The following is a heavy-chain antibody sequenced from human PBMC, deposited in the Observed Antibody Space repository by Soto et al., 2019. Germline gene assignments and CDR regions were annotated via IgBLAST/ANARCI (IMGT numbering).Heavy chain of an antibody. D-gene: IGHD5-18*01. CDR1: GFTFSSYG. Sequence: GGSLILSCSASGFTFSSYGMHWVRQAPGKGLEWVAVISYDGSNKYYADSVKGRFTISRDNSKNTLYLQMNSLRAEDTAVYYCAKDYVDTAMTYYFAYWGQGTLVTVSS. CDR3: AKDYVDTAMTYYFAY. CDR2: ISYDGSNK. V-gene: IGHV3-30*18. J-gene: IGHJ4*02.